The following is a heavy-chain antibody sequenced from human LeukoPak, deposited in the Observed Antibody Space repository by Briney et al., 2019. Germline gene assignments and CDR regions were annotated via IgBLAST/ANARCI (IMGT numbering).Heavy chain of an antibody. Sequence: GASVKVSCKASGGTFSSYAISWVRQAPGQGLEWMGRIIPILGIANYAQKFQGRVTITADKSTSTAYMELSSLRPEDTAVYYCARENTIFGVVSGGNDFDYWGQGTLVTVSS. D-gene: IGHD3-3*01. CDR1: GGTFSSYA. CDR3: ARENTIFGVVSGGNDFDY. J-gene: IGHJ4*02. V-gene: IGHV1-69*04. CDR2: IIPILGIA.